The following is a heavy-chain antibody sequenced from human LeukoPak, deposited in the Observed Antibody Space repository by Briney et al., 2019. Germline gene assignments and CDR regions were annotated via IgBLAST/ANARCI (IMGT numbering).Heavy chain of an antibody. D-gene: IGHD5-24*01. J-gene: IGHJ4*02. CDR2: IMSDGRST. CDR1: GFTFTTYG. CDR3: ARDSQFIGPLY. V-gene: IGHV3-74*01. Sequence: GGSLRLSCAASGFTFTTYGMHWVRQAPGKGLMWVSRIMSDGRSTYADSVKGRFTISGDTAKNTLYLQMNSLRAEDTAVYYCARDSQFIGPLYWGQGTLVTVSS.